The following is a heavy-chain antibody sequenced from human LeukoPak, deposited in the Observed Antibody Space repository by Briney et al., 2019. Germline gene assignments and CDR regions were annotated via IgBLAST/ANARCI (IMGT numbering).Heavy chain of an antibody. V-gene: IGHV3-48*01. CDR1: EFTFSSYS. J-gene: IGHJ4*02. Sequence: GGSLRLSCAASEFTFSSYSMNWVRQAPGKGLEWVSYITNSGNSKSYADSVKGRFTISRDNTKNSLYLQMNGLRAEDTAVYYCARDSSGRWLQQYSPFDYWGQGTLVTVSS. CDR2: ITNSGNSK. D-gene: IGHD5-24*01. CDR3: ARDSSGRWLQQYSPFDY.